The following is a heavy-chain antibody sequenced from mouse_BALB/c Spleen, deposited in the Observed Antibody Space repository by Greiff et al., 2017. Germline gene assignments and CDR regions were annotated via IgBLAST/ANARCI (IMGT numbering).Heavy chain of an antibody. V-gene: IGHV5-6-3*01. D-gene: IGHD2-4*01. CDR3: AREGKKIGMITTASRWYFDV. CDR2: INSNGGST. Sequence: EVKLMESGGGLVQPGGSLKLSCAASGFTFSSYGMSWVRQTPDKRLELVATINSNGGSTYYPDSVKGRFTISRDNAKNTLYLQMSSLKSEDTAMYYCAREGKKIGMITTASRWYFDVWGAGTTVTVSS. J-gene: IGHJ1*01. CDR1: GFTFSSYG.